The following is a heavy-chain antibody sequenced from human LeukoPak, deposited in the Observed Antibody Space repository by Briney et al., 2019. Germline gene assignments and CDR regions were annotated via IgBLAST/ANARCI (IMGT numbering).Heavy chain of an antibody. CDR3: ARETLEATNGYFDY. V-gene: IGHV1-69*04. Sequence: GASVKVSCKASGGTFSSYAISWVRQAPGQGLEWMGRIIPILGIANYAQKFQGRVTITADKSTSTAYMELSSLRSEDTAVYYCARETLEATNGYFDYWGQGTLVTVSS. D-gene: IGHD3-3*01. J-gene: IGHJ4*02. CDR1: GGTFSSYA. CDR2: IIPILGIA.